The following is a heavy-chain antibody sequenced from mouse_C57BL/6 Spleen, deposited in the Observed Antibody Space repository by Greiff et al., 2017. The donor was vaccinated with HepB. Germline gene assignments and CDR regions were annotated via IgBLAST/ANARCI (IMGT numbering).Heavy chain of an antibody. J-gene: IGHJ4*01. CDR3: VRPIYYDYDDVLYAMDY. D-gene: IGHD2-4*01. V-gene: IGHV10-3*01. CDR2: IRSKSSNYAT. Sequence: DVMLVESGGGLVQPKGSLKLSCAASGFTFNTYAMHWVRQAPGKGLEWVARIRSKSSNYATYYADSVKDRFTISRDDSQSMLYLQMNNLKTEDTAMYYCVRPIYYDYDDVLYAMDYWGQGTSVTVSS. CDR1: GFTFNTYA.